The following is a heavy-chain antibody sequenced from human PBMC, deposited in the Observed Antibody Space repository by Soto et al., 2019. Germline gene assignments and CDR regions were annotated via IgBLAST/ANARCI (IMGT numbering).Heavy chain of an antibody. CDR3: ARGRGGAREYFYYGMDV. J-gene: IGHJ6*02. CDR1: GGSLSGYY. Sequence: QVQLHQWGAGLLKPSETLSLTCGVYGGSLSGYYWTWVRQPAGRGLEWIGESNHSGGTKYNPSLKTRVNISLDMSKNQFSLKLNSVTAADTAAYYCARGRGGAREYFYYGMDVWGQGTTVTVSS. V-gene: IGHV4-34*01. D-gene: IGHD1-26*01. CDR2: SNHSGGT.